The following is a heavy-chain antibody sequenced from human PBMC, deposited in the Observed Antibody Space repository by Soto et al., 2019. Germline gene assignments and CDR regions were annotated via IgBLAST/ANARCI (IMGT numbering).Heavy chain of an antibody. Sequence: QVQLQQWGAGLLKPSETLSLTCAVYGGSFSGYYWSWIRQPPGKGLEWIGEINHSGSTNYNPSLKSRVTISVDTSKNQFSLKLSSVTAADTAVYYCARWRTLGWLRRNDAFDIWGQGTMVTVSS. V-gene: IGHV4-34*01. J-gene: IGHJ3*02. CDR3: ARWRTLGWLRRNDAFDI. D-gene: IGHD5-12*01. CDR2: INHSGST. CDR1: GGSFSGYY.